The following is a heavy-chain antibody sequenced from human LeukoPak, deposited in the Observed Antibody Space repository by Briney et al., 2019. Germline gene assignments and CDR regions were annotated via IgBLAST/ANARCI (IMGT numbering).Heavy chain of an antibody. CDR1: GYTFTSYD. Sequence: GASVKVSCKASGYTFTSYDINWVRQATGQGLEWMGWMNPNSGNTGYAQKFQGRVTITRNTSISTAYMELSSLRSEDTAVYYCAKEVSSGWSNYFDYWGQGTLVTVSS. D-gene: IGHD6-19*01. J-gene: IGHJ4*02. CDR2: MNPNSGNT. V-gene: IGHV1-8*03. CDR3: AKEVSSGWSNYFDY.